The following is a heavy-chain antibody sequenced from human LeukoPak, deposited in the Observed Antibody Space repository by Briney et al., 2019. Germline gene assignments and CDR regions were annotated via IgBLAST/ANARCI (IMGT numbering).Heavy chain of an antibody. J-gene: IGHJ4*02. V-gene: IGHV1-69*05. CDR2: IIPLFGTA. D-gene: IGHD3-3*01. CDR1: GGTFTSYA. Sequence: SVKVSCKASGGTFTSYAISWVRQAPGHGLEWMGRIIPLFGTANYAQKFQGRVTITTDESTSTAYMDLSSLRSEDTAVYYCARDPPTDYDFWSGYFDYWGQGTLVTVSS. CDR3: ARDPPTDYDFWSGYFDY.